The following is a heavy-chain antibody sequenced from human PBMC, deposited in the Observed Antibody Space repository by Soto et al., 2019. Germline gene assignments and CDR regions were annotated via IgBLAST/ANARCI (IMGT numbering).Heavy chain of an antibody. Sequence: GGSLRLSCAASGFTFSTYDMSWVRQAPGKGLEWVSSLRDSSSNTYYADSVKGRFTISRDNSKNTLYLQMDSLRAEDTALYYCAKDRCTTGVCDFDDWGQGILVTVSS. CDR1: GFTFSTYD. D-gene: IGHD2-8*01. V-gene: IGHV3-23*01. CDR3: AKDRCTTGVCDFDD. J-gene: IGHJ4*02. CDR2: LRDSSSNT.